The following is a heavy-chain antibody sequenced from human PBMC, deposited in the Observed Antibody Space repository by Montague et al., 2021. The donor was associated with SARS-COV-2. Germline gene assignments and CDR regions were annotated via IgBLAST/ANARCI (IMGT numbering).Heavy chain of an antibody. CDR1: GFSLNTSGMG. CDR2: IDWDEXX. CDR3: ARSYGDYRDSYFDY. J-gene: IGHJ4*02. Sequence: TLSLTCTFSGFSLNTSGMGVSWIRQPPGKALDWLALIDWDEXXXYXXXXKTRLTISKDTSKNQVVLTMTNMDPIDTATYYCARSYGDYRDSYFDYWGQGTLVTVSS. V-gene: IGHV2-70*01. D-gene: IGHD4-17*01.